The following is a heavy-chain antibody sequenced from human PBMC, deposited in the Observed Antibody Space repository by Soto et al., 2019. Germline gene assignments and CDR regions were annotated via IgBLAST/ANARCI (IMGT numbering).Heavy chain of an antibody. CDR3: ARGVHYDSSGYYYFY. Sequence: SVKVSCKASGGTFNKYAISWVRQAPGQGLEWMGGIIPMFGTANYAQKFQGRVTITADESTSTAYMELRSLRSEDTAVYYCARGVHYDSSGYYYFYWGRATMVTLSS. V-gene: IGHV1-69*13. D-gene: IGHD3-22*01. CDR1: GGTFNKYA. J-gene: IGHJ4*02. CDR2: IIPMFGTA.